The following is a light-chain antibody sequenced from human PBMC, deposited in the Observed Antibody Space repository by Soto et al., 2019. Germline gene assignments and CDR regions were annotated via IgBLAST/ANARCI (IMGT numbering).Light chain of an antibody. Sequence: QSVLTQPPSVFGAPGQRVTISCTGSSSNVGAGYDVHWYQQIPGTAPKLLIYAHENRPSGVPDRFSASKSGASASLAISGLQPEDEADYYCPSYDDIVTTVFGNGTKLTVL. V-gene: IGLV1-40*01. CDR1: SSNVGAGYD. J-gene: IGLJ1*01. CDR2: AHE. CDR3: PSYDDIVTTV.